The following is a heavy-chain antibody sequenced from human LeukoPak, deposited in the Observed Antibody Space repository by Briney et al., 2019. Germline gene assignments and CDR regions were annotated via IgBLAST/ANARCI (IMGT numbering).Heavy chain of an antibody. D-gene: IGHD6-13*01. V-gene: IGHV3-30-3*01. CDR2: ISSDGSDE. CDR1: GFTFRSFT. Sequence: GRSLRLSCAASGFTFRSFTMDWVRQAPGNGLEPVAVISSDGSDEYYADSVKGRFTISRDNSKNTLYLQMNSLKPEDTAMYFCTRECSYSSWYDYWGQRTLVTVSS. CDR3: TRECSYSSWYDY. J-gene: IGHJ4*02.